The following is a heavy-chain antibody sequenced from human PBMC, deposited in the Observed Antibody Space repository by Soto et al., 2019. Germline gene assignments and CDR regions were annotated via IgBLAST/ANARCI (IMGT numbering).Heavy chain of an antibody. J-gene: IGHJ4*02. V-gene: IGHV1-3*01. CDR2: INAGNGNT. CDR3: ARVPGIAAAGHLFDY. CDR1: GYTFTSYA. D-gene: IGHD6-13*01. Sequence: ASVKVSCKASGYTFTSYAMHWVRQAPGQRLEWMGWINAGNGNTKYSQKFQGRVTITRDTSASTAYMELSSLRSEDTAVYYCARVPGIAAAGHLFDYWGQGTLVTVSS.